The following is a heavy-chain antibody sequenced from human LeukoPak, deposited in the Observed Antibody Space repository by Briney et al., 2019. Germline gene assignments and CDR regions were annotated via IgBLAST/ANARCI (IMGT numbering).Heavy chain of an antibody. D-gene: IGHD3-22*01. J-gene: IGHJ4*02. Sequence: PGGSLRLSCATSGFTFSTFWMHWVRQAPGKGLVWVSRINHDGSSTNYADSVKGRFTISRDNAKNTLYLQMNSLRAEDTAVYYCVRDWGYDSSGYWQKYFDTWSQGTLVTVSS. CDR2: INHDGSST. CDR3: VRDWGYDSSGYWQKYFDT. CDR1: GFTFSTFW. V-gene: IGHV3-74*01.